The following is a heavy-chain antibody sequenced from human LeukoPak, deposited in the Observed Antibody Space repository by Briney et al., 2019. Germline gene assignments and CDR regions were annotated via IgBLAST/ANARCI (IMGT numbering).Heavy chain of an antibody. CDR2: IKQDGSEK. D-gene: IGHD1-26*01. J-gene: IGHJ4*02. CDR3: ARNLRSYYVNY. Sequence: GGSLRLSCAASGFTYSSYWMSWVRQAPGKGLEWVANIKQDGSEKYYVDSVKGRFTISRDNAKNSLYLQMNSLRAEDTAVYYCARNLRSYYVNYWGQGTLVTVSS. V-gene: IGHV3-7*01. CDR1: GFTYSSYW.